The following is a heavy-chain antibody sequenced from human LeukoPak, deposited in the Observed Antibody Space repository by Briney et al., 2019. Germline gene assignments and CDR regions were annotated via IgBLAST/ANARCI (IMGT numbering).Heavy chain of an antibody. V-gene: IGHV3-23*01. CDR3: AKDANYDILTGYYWRNKNRNYFDY. J-gene: IGHJ4*02. CDR1: GFTFSSYA. Sequence: GGSLRLSCAASGFTFSSYAMSWVRQAPGKGLEWVSAISGSGGSTYYADSVKGRFTISRDNSKNTLYLQMNSLRAEDTAAYYCAKDANYDILTGYYWRNKNRNYFDYWGQGTLVTVSS. CDR2: ISGSGGST. D-gene: IGHD3-9*01.